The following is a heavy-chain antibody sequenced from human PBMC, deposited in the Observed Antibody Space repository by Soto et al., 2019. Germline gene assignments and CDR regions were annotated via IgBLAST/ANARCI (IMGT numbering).Heavy chain of an antibody. V-gene: IGHV1-46*01. CDR2: INPSGGST. J-gene: IGHJ5*02. CDR3: ARANTHVRGWHGWFDP. CDR1: GYAFTTDY. D-gene: IGHD6-19*01. Sequence: QEPLLQSGAEVKKPGASVKVSCKASGYAFTTDYIHWVRQAPGQGLEWMGIINPSGGSTRYAQKFQGRVTMTSDTSKSTIYMELSSLTSEDTAVYCCARANTHVRGWHGWFDPWGQGTLVTVFS.